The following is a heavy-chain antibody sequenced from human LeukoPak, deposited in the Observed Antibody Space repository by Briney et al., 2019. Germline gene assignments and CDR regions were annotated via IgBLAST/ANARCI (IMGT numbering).Heavy chain of an antibody. Sequence: SETLSLTCTVSGDSISTYYWSWIRQPPGKGLEWIGYIYSSGSTNYNPSLKSRVTISADTSKNQFSLKLSSVTAADTAVYYCARGRASANFDYWGQGTLVTVSS. V-gene: IGHV4-59*01. CDR3: ARGRASANFDY. CDR2: IYSSGST. CDR1: GDSISTYY. D-gene: IGHD5-12*01. J-gene: IGHJ4*02.